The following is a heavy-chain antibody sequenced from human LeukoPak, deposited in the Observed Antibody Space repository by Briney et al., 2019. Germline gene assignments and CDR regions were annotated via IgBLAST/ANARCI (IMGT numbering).Heavy chain of an antibody. V-gene: IGHV3-21*01. Sequence: GGSLRLSCAASGFTFSSYSMNWVRQAPGKGLQWVSSISTSSSYIYYADSVKGRFTISRDNAKKSLYLQMNSLRAEDTAVYYCAREYYYESSGYYSPDFYDYWGQGTLVTVSS. CDR1: GFTFSSYS. CDR2: ISTSSSYI. CDR3: AREYYYESSGYYSPDFYDY. D-gene: IGHD3-22*01. J-gene: IGHJ4*02.